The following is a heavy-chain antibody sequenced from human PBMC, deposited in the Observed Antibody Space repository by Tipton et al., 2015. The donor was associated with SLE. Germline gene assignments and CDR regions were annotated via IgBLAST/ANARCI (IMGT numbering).Heavy chain of an antibody. CDR2: IYTSGST. J-gene: IGHJ3*02. V-gene: IGHV4-61*09. Sequence: TLSLTCTVSGGSISSGSYYWSWIRQPAGRGLEWIGHIYTSGSTNYNPPLKSRVTISVDTSKNQFSLKLSSVTAAYTAVYYCVRLGAGEAFDIWGQGTMVTVSS. D-gene: IGHD7-27*01. CDR1: GGSISSGSYY. CDR3: VRLGAGEAFDI.